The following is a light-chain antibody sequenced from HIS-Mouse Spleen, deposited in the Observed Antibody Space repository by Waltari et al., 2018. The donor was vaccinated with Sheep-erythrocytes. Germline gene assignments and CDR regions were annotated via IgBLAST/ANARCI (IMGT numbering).Light chain of an antibody. CDR2: DVS. CDR3: CSYAGSYTFVV. Sequence: QSALTQPRSVSGSPGQSVTLSCTGTTSDVGGYNSVSWYQQHPGKAPKLMIYDVSKLPAGVPDRVSGSKSGNTASLTISGLQADDEADYYCCSYAGSYTFVVFGGGTKLTVL. CDR1: TSDVGGYNS. V-gene: IGLV2-11*01. J-gene: IGLJ2*01.